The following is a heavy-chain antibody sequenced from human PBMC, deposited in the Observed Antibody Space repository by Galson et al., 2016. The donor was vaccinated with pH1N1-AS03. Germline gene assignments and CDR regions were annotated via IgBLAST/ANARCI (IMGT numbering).Heavy chain of an antibody. CDR3: ARDEVLPYGDHVTA. J-gene: IGHJ5*02. Sequence: SVKVSCKASGYTFTSYDINWVRQAAGQGLEWMGWMNPNSGNRGYAQKFQGRVTMTRDTSISTAYMELSSLTFEDTAVYYCARDEVLPYGDHVTAWGQGTLVFVSS. CDR2: MNPNSGNR. V-gene: IGHV1-8*01. CDR1: GYTFTSYD. D-gene: IGHD4-17*01.